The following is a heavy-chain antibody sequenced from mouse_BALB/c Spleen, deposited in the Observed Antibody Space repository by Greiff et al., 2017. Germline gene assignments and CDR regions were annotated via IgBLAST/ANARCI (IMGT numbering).Heavy chain of an antibody. J-gene: IGHJ4*01. Sequence: EVQLQQSGPGLVKPSQTVSLTCTVTGISITTGNYRWSWIRQFPGNKLEWIGYIYYSGTITYNPSLTSRTTITRDTSKNQFFLEMNSLTAEDTATYYCARERGNYGAMDYWGQGTSVTVSS. V-gene: IGHV3-5*02. D-gene: IGHD2-1*01. CDR3: ARERGNYGAMDY. CDR1: GISITTGNYR. CDR2: IYYSGTI.